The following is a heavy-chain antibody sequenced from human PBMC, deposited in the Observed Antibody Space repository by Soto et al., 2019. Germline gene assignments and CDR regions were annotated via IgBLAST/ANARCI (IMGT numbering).Heavy chain of an antibody. D-gene: IGHD2-15*01. CDR2: ITGSGYNT. Sequence: GSLRLSCAASEVTFSNYAMSWVRQAPGKGLEWVSAITGSGYNTYYADSVKGRFTISRDNSKNTLYMQMNSLRAEDTAVYYCAVRVVGAVSWFDPWGQGTLVTVSS. V-gene: IGHV3-23*01. CDR3: AVRVVGAVSWFDP. J-gene: IGHJ5*02. CDR1: EVTFSNYA.